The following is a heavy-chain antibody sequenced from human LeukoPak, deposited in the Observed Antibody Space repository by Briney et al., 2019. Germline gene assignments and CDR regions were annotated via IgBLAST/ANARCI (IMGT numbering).Heavy chain of an antibody. D-gene: IGHD3-22*01. CDR2: VSASGDNT. CDR3: ARDIHDSSGYYYEY. V-gene: IGHV3-23*01. CDR1: GFTFSGYT. J-gene: IGHJ4*02. Sequence: PGGSLRLSCVAPGFTFSGYTMSWVRQPPAKGLEWITAVSASGDNTYYADSVKGRFTVSRDNSKDTLYLQMKSLRAEDTALYYCARDIHDSSGYYYEYWGQGTLVTVCS.